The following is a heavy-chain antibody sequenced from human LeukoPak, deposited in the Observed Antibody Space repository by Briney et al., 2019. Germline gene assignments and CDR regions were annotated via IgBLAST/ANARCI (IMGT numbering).Heavy chain of an antibody. CDR2: ISYDGSNK. J-gene: IGHJ4*02. Sequence: GGSLRLSCAASGFTFSSYGMHWVRQAPGKGLEWVAVISYDGSNKYYADSAKGRFTISRDNSKNTLYLQTNSLRAEDTAVYYCAKDLGHDYVDYWGQGTLVTVSS. V-gene: IGHV3-30*18. CDR1: GFTFSSYG. CDR3: AKDLGHDYVDY.